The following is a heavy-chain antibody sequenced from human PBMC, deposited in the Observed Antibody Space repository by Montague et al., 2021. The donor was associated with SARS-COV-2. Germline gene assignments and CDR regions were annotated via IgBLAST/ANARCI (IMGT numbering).Heavy chain of an antibody. CDR3: ARGGYSGYWDY. CDR1: GDSISSSSYY. V-gene: IGHV4-39*07. CDR2: IYYSGST. D-gene: IGHD5-12*01. Sequence: SETLSLTCTVSGDSISSSSYYWGWIRQPPGKGLEWIGSIYYSGSTYYNPSLKSRVTISVDTSKNQFSLKLSSVTAADTAVYYCARGGYSGYWDYWGQGTLVTVSS. J-gene: IGHJ4*02.